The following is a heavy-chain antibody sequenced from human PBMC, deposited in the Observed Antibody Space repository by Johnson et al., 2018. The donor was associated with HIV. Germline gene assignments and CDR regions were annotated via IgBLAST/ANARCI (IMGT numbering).Heavy chain of an antibody. V-gene: IGHV3-23*04. D-gene: IGHD1-26*01. Sequence: VQLVESGGGVVRPGGSLRLSCAASGFTFSSYAMSWVRQAPGKGLEWVSAISGSGGSTYYADSVKGRFTISRDNSKNTLYLQMNSLRAEDTAVYYCAKVGVGATGAFDIWGQGTMVTVSS. CDR3: AKVGVGATGAFDI. CDR1: GFTFSSYA. J-gene: IGHJ3*02. CDR2: ISGSGGST.